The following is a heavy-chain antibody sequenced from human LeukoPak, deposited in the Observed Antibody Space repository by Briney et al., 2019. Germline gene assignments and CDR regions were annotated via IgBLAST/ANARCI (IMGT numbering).Heavy chain of an antibody. CDR3: AGVWGPSSAWPWAFEY. CDR1: GFTLSSYA. V-gene: IGHV3-23*01. Sequence: GGSLRLSCAASGFTLSSYAMSWVRQTPGKGPEWVAAISGSSGTTYYADSVKGRFTISRDNSKKMLYLQMSGLRPEDTALYYCAGVWGPSSAWPWAFEYWGQGTLVTVSS. CDR2: ISGSSGTT. D-gene: IGHD6-13*01. J-gene: IGHJ4*02.